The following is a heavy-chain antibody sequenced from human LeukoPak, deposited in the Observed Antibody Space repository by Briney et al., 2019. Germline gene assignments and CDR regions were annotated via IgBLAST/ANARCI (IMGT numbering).Heavy chain of an antibody. CDR1: GYTFTSYY. J-gene: IGHJ4*02. CDR3: ARDRGFGDYVDDGADILDY. D-gene: IGHD4-17*01. Sequence: ASVKVSCKASGYTFTSYYMHWVRQAPGQGLEWMGIINPSGGSTSYAQKFQGRVTMTRDTSTSTVYMELSSLRSEDTAVYYCARDRGFGDYVDDGADILDYWGQGTLVTVSS. CDR2: INPSGGST. V-gene: IGHV1-46*01.